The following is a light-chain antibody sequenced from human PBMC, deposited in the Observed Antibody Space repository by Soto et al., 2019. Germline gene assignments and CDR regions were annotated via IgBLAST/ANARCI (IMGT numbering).Light chain of an antibody. V-gene: IGLV2-14*01. CDR3: ISYTRSSTLV. CDR1: SSDVGGYNY. J-gene: IGLJ2*01. Sequence: QSALTQPASVSGSPGQSITISCTGTSSDVGGYNYVSWHQQHPGKVPKLMIYDVSNRPSGVSNRFSGSKSGNTASLTISGLQAEDEADYYCISYTRSSTLVFGGGTKLTVL. CDR2: DVS.